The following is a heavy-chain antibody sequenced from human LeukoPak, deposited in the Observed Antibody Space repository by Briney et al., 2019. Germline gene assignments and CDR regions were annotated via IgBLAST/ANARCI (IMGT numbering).Heavy chain of an antibody. CDR3: ARGSDYEGYFDY. CDR2: IIPIFGTA. V-gene: IGHV1-69*05. D-gene: IGHD5-12*01. J-gene: IGHJ4*02. Sequence: ASVKVSCKASGGTFSSYAISWVRPAPGQGLEWMGGIIPIFGTANYAQKFQGRVTITTDESTSTAYMELSSLRSEDTAVYYCARGSDYEGYFDYWGQGTLVTVSS. CDR1: GGTFSSYA.